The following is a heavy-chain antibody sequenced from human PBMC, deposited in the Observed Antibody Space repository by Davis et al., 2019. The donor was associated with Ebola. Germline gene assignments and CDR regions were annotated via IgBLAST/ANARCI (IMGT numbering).Heavy chain of an antibody. J-gene: IGHJ6*02. CDR1: GFTFSSYS. CDR3: ASPLVSGYYYGMDV. CDR2: ISSSSSYI. Sequence: GGSLRLSCAASGFTFSSYSMNWVRQAPGKGLEWVSSISSSSSYIYYADSVKGRFTISRDNAKNSLYLQMNSLRAEDTAVYYCASPLVSGYYYGMDVWGQGTTVTVSS. D-gene: IGHD2-15*01. V-gene: IGHV3-21*01.